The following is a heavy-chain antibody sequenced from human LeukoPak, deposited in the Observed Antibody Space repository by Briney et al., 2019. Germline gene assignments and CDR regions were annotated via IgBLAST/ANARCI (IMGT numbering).Heavy chain of an antibody. D-gene: IGHD3-10*01. J-gene: IGHJ4*02. CDR1: GFTFDDYA. V-gene: IGHV3-43*02. CDR3: AKDSGWFGELLALDY. CDR2: ISGDGGST. Sequence: GGSLRLXCAASGFTFDDYAMHWVRQAPGKGLEWVSLISGDGGSTYYADSVKGRFTISRDNSKNSLYLQMNSLRTEDTALYYCAKDSGWFGELLALDYWGQGTLVTVSS.